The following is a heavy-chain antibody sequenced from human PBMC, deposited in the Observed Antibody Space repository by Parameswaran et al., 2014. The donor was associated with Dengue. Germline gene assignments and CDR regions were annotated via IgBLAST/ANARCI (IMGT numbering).Heavy chain of an antibody. V-gene: IGHV3-49*02. CDR3: TRVEYCTSTNCYNEGWFDP. J-gene: IGHJ5*02. D-gene: IGHD2-2*02. CDR2: IRTKPYGGTT. Sequence: VRQAPGKGLEWVGFIRTKPYGGTTEYATSVKGRFTISRDDSKSIAHLRMNSLKTEDTAVYYCTRVEYCTSTNCYNEGWFDPWGRGTLVTVSS.